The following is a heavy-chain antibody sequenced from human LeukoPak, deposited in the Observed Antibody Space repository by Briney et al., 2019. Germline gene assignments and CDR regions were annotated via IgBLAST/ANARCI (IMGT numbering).Heavy chain of an antibody. D-gene: IGHD3-10*01. CDR2: IYYSGST. J-gene: IGHJ4*02. V-gene: IGHV4-39*01. CDR3: ARGKVTSSTRRAYPLDY. CDR1: GGSISSSSYY. Sequence: SETLSLTCTVSGGSISSSSYYWGWIRQPPGKGLEWIGSIYYSGSTYYNPSLKSRVTISVDTSKNQFSLKLSSVTAADTAVYYCARGKVTSSTRRAYPLDYWGQGTLVTVSS.